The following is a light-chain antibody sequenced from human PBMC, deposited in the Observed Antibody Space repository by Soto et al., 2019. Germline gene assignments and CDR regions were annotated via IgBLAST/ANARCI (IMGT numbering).Light chain of an antibody. CDR2: GAS. V-gene: IGKV3-11*01. CDR1: QSVSSN. Sequence: EIVLTQAXXTLSLSPVERATLSSRASQSVSSNLAWYQQKPGQAPRLLIYGASTRATGIPARFSGSGSGTDFTLTISSLEPEDFAVYYCQQRSNWPVTFGQGTRLEIK. CDR3: QQRSNWPVT. J-gene: IGKJ5*01.